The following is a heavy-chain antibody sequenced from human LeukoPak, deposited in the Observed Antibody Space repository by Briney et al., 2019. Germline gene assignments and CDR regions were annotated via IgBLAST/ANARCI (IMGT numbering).Heavy chain of an antibody. CDR3: AKTAASGSYYPD. J-gene: IGHJ4*02. V-gene: IGHV3-23*01. CDR1: GFTFSAYY. CDR2: VSSSGGST. Sequence: GGSLRLSCAASGFTFSAYYMNWIRQVPGKGLEWVSSVSSSGGSTLYADSVKGRFTTSRDNSKNMVYLQMNSLRAEDTALYYCAKTAASGSYYPDWGQGTLVTVSS. D-gene: IGHD3-10*01.